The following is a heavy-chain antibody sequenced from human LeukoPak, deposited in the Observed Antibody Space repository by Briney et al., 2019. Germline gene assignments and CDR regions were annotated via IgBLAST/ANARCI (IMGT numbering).Heavy chain of an antibody. D-gene: IGHD6-19*01. V-gene: IGHV3-48*04. J-gene: IGHJ5*02. CDR1: GFTFSTYS. CDR3: ARVPIAVAANNWFDP. CDR2: ISGDSNTI. Sequence: GGSLRLSCAASGFTFSTYSMIWVRQAPGKGLEWLPYISGDSNTIYYADSVKGRFTVSRDNAKNTLYLQMNSLRAEDTAVYYCARVPIAVAANNWFDPWGQGTLVTVSS.